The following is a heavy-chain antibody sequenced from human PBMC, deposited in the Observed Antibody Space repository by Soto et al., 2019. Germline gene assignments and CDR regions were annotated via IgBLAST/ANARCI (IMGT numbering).Heavy chain of an antibody. Sequence: QVQLVQSGAEVREPGASVKVSCEASGYTFTSYYIHWVRQAPGRGLVWLGIIYPSGGSTNYAQKFRGRVTITRDTSTSTAYTEVTSLRSEATARYYGAREIGGSIDRPYGMDVWGQGTTVTVSS. CDR3: AREIGGSIDRPYGMDV. J-gene: IGHJ6*02. CDR2: IYPSGGST. CDR1: GYTFTSYY. D-gene: IGHD6-25*01. V-gene: IGHV1-46*01.